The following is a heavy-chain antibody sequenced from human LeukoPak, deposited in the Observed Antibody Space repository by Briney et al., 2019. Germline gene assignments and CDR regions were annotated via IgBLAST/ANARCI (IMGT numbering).Heavy chain of an antibody. Sequence: GRSLRLSCAASGFTFSSYAMHWVRQAPGKGLEWVAVISYDGSNKYYADSVKGRFTISRDNSKNTLYLQMNSLRAEDMAVYYCAREGERLVPAFDIWGQGTMVTVSS. D-gene: IGHD6-13*01. CDR2: ISYDGSNK. J-gene: IGHJ3*02. V-gene: IGHV3-30-3*01. CDR1: GFTFSSYA. CDR3: AREGERLVPAFDI.